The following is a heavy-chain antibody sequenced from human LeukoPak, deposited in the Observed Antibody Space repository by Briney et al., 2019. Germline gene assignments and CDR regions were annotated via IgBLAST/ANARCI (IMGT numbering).Heavy chain of an antibody. J-gene: IGHJ6*03. CDR1: GFTFSSYA. V-gene: IGHV3-23*01. D-gene: IGHD4-23*01. CDR3: AKDLWTTVVSLGVYYYMDV. Sequence: GGSLRLSCAASGFTFSSYAMSWVRQAPEKGLEWVSAIGGSGVNTYYADSAKGRFTISRDNSKSTLYLQMNSLRAEDTAVYYCAKDLWTTVVSLGVYYYMDVWGKGTTVTVSS. CDR2: IGGSGVNT.